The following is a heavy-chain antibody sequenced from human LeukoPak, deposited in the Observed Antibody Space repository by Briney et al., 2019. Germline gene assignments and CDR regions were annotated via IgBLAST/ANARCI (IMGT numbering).Heavy chain of an antibody. CDR1: GYTFTNYA. J-gene: IGHJ6*02. Sequence: ASVKVSCKASGYTFTNYAMHWVRQAPGQRLEWMGWINAGNGNTKYSQKFQGRVTITRDTSASTAYMELSSLRSEDTAVYYCARDPLHCSGDSCYDYYYYGMDVWGQGTTVTVSS. D-gene: IGHD2-15*01. CDR3: ARDPLHCSGDSCYDYYYYGMDV. CDR2: INAGNGNT. V-gene: IGHV1-3*01.